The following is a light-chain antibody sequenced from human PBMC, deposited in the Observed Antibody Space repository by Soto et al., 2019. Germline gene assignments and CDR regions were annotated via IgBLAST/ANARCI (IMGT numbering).Light chain of an antibody. J-gene: IGKJ1*01. CDR1: EGVSSGY. V-gene: IGKV3-20*01. CDR3: QQYGRPPLT. Sequence: EVVLTQSPGTLPLSPGERATLSCRASEGVSSGYLAWYQQKPGQAPRLLIYGASRRATGIPDRFSGSGSGTDFTLTTSRLDPEDFAVYHCQQYGRPPLTFGQGT. CDR2: GAS.